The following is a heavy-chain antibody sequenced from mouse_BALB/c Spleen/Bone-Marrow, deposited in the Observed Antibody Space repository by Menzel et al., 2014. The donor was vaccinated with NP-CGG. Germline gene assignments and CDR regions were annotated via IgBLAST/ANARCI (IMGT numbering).Heavy chain of an antibody. CDR2: IDPANGNT. CDR3: ARRGFITRIWYFDV. D-gene: IGHD1-2*01. CDR1: GFNIKDTY. J-gene: IGHJ1*01. Sequence: VQLQQSGAELVKPGASVKLSCTASGFNIKDTYMHWVKQRPEQGLEWIGRIDPANGNTKYDPKFQDKATITADTSSNTAYLQLSSLTSEDTAVYYCARRGFITRIWYFDVWGAGTTVTVSS. V-gene: IGHV14-3*02.